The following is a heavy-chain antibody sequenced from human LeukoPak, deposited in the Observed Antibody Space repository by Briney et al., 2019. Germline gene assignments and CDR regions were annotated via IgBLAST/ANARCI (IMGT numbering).Heavy chain of an antibody. V-gene: IGHV1-18*01. CDR1: XTXTXXX. CDR3: AXXXXXXXRXXXXX. J-gene: IGHJ5*01. Sequence: XTXTXXXISWVRQAPGQGLEWXGWISAYNGNTNYXQKLQGRVTMTTETSTSTAYMEMRRLRADDTAGYYCAXXXXXXXRXXXXXWGXXXXXTVSS. CDR2: ISAYNGNT.